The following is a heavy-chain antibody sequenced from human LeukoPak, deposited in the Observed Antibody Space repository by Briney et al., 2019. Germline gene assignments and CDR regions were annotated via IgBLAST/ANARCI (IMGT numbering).Heavy chain of an antibody. CDR3: ARDAGYSSSWYKYYYMDV. Sequence: ASVKVSCKASGYTFTSYGISWVRQAPGQGLEWMGWISAYNGNTNYAQKLQGRVTMTTDTSTSTAYMELRSLRSDDTAVYYCARDAGYSSSWYKYYYMDVWGKGTTVTVSS. J-gene: IGHJ6*03. CDR1: GYTFTSYG. D-gene: IGHD6-13*01. V-gene: IGHV1-18*01. CDR2: ISAYNGNT.